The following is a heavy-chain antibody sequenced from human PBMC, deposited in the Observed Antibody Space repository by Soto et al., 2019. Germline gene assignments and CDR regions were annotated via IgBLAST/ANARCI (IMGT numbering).Heavy chain of an antibody. CDR1: GYTFTSYG. D-gene: IGHD5-18*01. J-gene: IGHJ4*02. Sequence: QVQLVQSGAEVKKPGASVKVSCKASGYTFTSYGISWVRQAPGQGLEWMGWINAYNGNTKYAQKPQGRVTMTTGTSTRTDYMELRSLRSDDTAVYYCARDQAMAQFDYWGQGTLVTVSS. CDR2: INAYNGNT. CDR3: ARDQAMAQFDY. V-gene: IGHV1-18*01.